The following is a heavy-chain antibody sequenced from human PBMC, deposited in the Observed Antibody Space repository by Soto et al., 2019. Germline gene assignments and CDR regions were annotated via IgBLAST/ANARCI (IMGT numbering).Heavy chain of an antibody. Sequence: GSLRLFGAAAGLSFSSYAISWVRQAPGRGLEWVSAISGSGGSTYYADSVKGRFTISRDNSKNALYLQMNRLRAEDTAVYYCAKDWNDYVWGSYRSNWFDPWGQGTLVTVSS. CDR2: ISGSGGST. J-gene: IGHJ5*02. D-gene: IGHD3-16*02. CDR3: AKDWNDYVWGSYRSNWFDP. CDR1: GLSFSSYA. V-gene: IGHV3-23*01.